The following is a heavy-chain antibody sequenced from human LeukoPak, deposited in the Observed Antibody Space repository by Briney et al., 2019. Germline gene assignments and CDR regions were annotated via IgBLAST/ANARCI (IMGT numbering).Heavy chain of an antibody. CDR2: MNPNSGNT. J-gene: IGHJ5*02. V-gene: IGHV1-8*01. CDR3: ARGSEYYYGSGSSSSRFDP. Sequence: GASVEVSCKASGYTFTSYDINWVRQATGQGLEWMGWMNPNSGNTGYAQKFQGRVTMTRNTSISTAYMELSSLRPEDTAVYYCARGSEYYYGSGSSSSRFDPWGQGTLVTVSS. CDR1: GYTFTSYD. D-gene: IGHD3-10*01.